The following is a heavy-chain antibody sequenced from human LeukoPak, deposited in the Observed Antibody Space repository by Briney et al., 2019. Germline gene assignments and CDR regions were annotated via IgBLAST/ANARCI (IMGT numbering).Heavy chain of an antibody. CDR3: ARHDKWELRYFDY. D-gene: IGHD1-26*01. J-gene: IGHJ4*02. Sequence: TPSETLSLTCAVYGGSFSGYYWSWIRQPPGKGLEWIGEINHSGSTNYNPSLKSRVTISVDTSKNQFSLKLSSVTAADTAVYYCARHDKWELRYFDYWGQGTLVTVSS. V-gene: IGHV4-34*01. CDR1: GGSFSGYY. CDR2: INHSGST.